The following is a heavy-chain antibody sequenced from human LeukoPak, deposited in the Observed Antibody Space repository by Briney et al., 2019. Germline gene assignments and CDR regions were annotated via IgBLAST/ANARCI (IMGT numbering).Heavy chain of an antibody. CDR3: ASRTYYGSGPDY. D-gene: IGHD3-10*01. Sequence: SETLSLTCAVYGGSFSGYYWSWIRQPPGKGLEWIGEINHSGSTNYNPSLKSRVTISVDTSKNQFSLKLSSVTAADTAVYYCASRTYYGSGPDYWGQGTLVTASS. J-gene: IGHJ4*02. CDR2: INHSGST. V-gene: IGHV4-34*01. CDR1: GGSFSGYY.